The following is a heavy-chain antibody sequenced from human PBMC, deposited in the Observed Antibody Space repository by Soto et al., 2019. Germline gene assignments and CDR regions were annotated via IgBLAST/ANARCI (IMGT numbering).Heavy chain of an antibody. Sequence: PVGSLRLSCAASGFTFSSYWMSWVRQAPGKGLEWVANIKQDGSEKYYVDSVKGRFTISRDNAKNSLYLQMNSLRAEDTAVYYCARVGSSWYNWFDPWGQGTLVTVS. CDR2: IKQDGSEK. V-gene: IGHV3-7*03. D-gene: IGHD6-13*01. J-gene: IGHJ5*02. CDR3: ARVGSSWYNWFDP. CDR1: GFTFSSYW.